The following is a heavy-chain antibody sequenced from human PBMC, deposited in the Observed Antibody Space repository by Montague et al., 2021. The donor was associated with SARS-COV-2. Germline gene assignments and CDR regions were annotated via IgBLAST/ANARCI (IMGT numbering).Heavy chain of an antibody. J-gene: IGHJ6*03. CDR2: INHSGSA. D-gene: IGHD2-2*02. CDR1: GGSLSGYY. Sequence: SETLSLTCAVYGGSLSGYYWNWIRQPPGKGLEWIREINHSGSAKYNPSLKRRVTISVDTSKNQFSLKLNSVTAADTAVYYCARLGEGVVPAPILGVGPCYSYFYMDVWGKGATVAVSS. V-gene: IGHV4-34*01. CDR3: ARLGEGVVPAPILGVGPCYSYFYMDV.